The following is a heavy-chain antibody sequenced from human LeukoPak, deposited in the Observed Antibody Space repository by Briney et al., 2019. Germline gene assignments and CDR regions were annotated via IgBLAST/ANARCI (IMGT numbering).Heavy chain of an antibody. V-gene: IGHV5-51*01. J-gene: IGHJ5*02. Sequence: GESLQISCKDSGYRFTNYWIGWVRQMPGKGLEWMGIIYPGDSDTRYSPSFQGQVTLSADKSISTAYLQWSSLKASDTAMYYCARPDCSGDCPWGQGTLVTVSS. CDR2: IYPGDSDT. CDR3: ARPDCSGDCP. D-gene: IGHD2-21*02. CDR1: GYRFTNYW.